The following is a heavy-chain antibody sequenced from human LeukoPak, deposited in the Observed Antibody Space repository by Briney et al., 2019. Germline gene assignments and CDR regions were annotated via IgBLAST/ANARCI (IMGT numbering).Heavy chain of an antibody. Sequence: SVKASCKASGGTFSSYAISWVRQAPGQGLEWMGRIIPILGIANYAQKFQGRVTITADKSTSTAYMELSSLRSEDTAVYYCARVGYCSSTSCYIDYYYYGMDVWGQGTTVTVSS. CDR3: ARVGYCSSTSCYIDYYYYGMDV. CDR2: IIPILGIA. V-gene: IGHV1-69*04. J-gene: IGHJ6*02. CDR1: GGTFSSYA. D-gene: IGHD2-2*02.